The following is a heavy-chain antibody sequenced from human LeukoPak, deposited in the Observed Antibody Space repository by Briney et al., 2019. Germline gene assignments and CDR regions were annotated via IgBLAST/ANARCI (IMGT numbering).Heavy chain of an antibody. CDR3: ASMIGTSAFDY. D-gene: IGHD3-16*01. Sequence: VASVTVSFKASGYTFTDYYMHWVRQAPGQGREWMGWINPSSGGTKYAQKFQGRVTMTRDTSISTAYMELSRLRSDDTAVYYCASMIGTSAFDYWGQGTLVTVSS. V-gene: IGHV1-2*02. J-gene: IGHJ4*02. CDR1: GYTFTDYY. CDR2: INPSSGGT.